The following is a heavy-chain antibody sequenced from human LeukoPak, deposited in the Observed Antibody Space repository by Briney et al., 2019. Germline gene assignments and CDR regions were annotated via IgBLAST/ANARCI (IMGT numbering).Heavy chain of an antibody. V-gene: IGHV3-23*01. CDR2: ISDSGGNT. Sequence: GGSLRLSCAASGFTFSNYAVGGVRQAPGEGLEWVSTISDSGGNTYHADSVKGRFTISRDNSKNTVYLQMNSVSAEDTAVYYCAKGNTGSCYYASDYWGQGTLVTVSS. D-gene: IGHD2-15*01. CDR3: AKGNTGSCYYASDY. J-gene: IGHJ4*02. CDR1: GFTFSNYA.